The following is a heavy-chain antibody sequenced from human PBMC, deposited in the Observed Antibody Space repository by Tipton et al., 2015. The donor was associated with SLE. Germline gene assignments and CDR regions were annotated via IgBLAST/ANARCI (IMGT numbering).Heavy chain of an antibody. CDR2: IYYSGYT. Sequence: LVKPTETLSLTCTVSGGSISSGSDYWGWIRQPPGKGLEWIGSIYYSGYTYYNVSLESRVTIFVDMSKNLFSLGLNSVTAADTAIYYCARQRDRRYFDLWGRGTLVIVSS. J-gene: IGHJ2*01. V-gene: IGHV4-39*01. CDR3: ARQRDRRYFDL. D-gene: IGHD2-21*01. CDR1: GGSISSGSDY.